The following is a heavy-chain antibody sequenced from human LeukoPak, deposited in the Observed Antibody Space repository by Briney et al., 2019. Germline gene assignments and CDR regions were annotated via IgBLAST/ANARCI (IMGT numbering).Heavy chain of an antibody. D-gene: IGHD6-13*01. J-gene: IGHJ4*02. CDR1: GGSISSYY. V-gene: IGHV4-59*01. Sequence: PSETLSLTCTVSGGSISSYYWSWIRQPPGKGLEWIGYIYNSGRTNYNPSLKSRVTISVDTSKNQFSLKLSSVTAADTAVYYCARSTGYSIYYFDYWGQGTLVTVSS. CDR2: IYNSGRT. CDR3: ARSTGYSIYYFDY.